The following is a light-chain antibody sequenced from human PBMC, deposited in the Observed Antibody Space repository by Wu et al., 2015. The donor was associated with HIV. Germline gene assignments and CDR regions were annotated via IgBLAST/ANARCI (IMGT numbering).Light chain of an antibody. Sequence: EIVLTQSPGTLSLSPGERATLSCRASQSVSSSSLAWYQQKPGQAPRLLIFGASNRASGIPDRFSGSGSGTDFTLIISRLEPADFAVYYCQQSATSPWTFGQGTEGG. CDR2: GAS. V-gene: IGKV3-20*01. J-gene: IGKJ1*01. CDR1: QSVSSSS. CDR3: QQSATSPWT.